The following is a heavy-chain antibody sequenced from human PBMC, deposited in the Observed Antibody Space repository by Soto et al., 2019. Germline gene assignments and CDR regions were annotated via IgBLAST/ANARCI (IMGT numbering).Heavy chain of an antibody. CDR1: GFTFSSYG. J-gene: IGHJ4*02. V-gene: IGHV3-33*01. CDR2: IWYDGSNK. D-gene: IGHD6-19*01. Sequence: GGSLRLSCAASGFTFSSYGMHWVRQAPGKGLEWVAVIWYDGSNKYYADSVKGRFTISRDNSKNTLYLQMNSLRAEDTAAYYCARVARRAVAATDAPGYWGQGTLVTVSS. CDR3: ARVARRAVAATDAPGY.